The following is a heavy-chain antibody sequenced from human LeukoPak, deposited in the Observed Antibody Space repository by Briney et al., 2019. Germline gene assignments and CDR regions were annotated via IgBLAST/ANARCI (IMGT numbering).Heavy chain of an antibody. D-gene: IGHD1-26*01. CDR3: ARGPVVVGTLGGFDP. J-gene: IGHJ5*02. CDR1: GFTFSSYW. CDR2: INSDGSST. V-gene: IGHV3-74*01. Sequence: PGGSLRLSCAASGFTFSSYWMHWVRQAPGKGLVWVSRINSDGSSTSYADSVKGRFTISRDNAKNTLYLQMNSLRAEDTAVYYCARGPVVVGTLGGFDPWGQGTLVTVSS.